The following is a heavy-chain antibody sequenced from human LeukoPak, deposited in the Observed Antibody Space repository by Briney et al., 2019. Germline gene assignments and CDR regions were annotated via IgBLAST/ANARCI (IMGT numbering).Heavy chain of an antibody. V-gene: IGHV1-46*01. CDR1: GYTFTSYY. Sequence: ASVKVSCKASGYTFTSYYMHWVRQAPGQGLEWMGIINPSDGSTSYAQKFQGRVTVTADESTSTAYMELSSLRSEDTAVYYCDAVVTKAGRDYWGQGTLVTVSS. CDR2: INPSDGST. D-gene: IGHD4-23*01. J-gene: IGHJ4*02. CDR3: DAVVTKAGRDY.